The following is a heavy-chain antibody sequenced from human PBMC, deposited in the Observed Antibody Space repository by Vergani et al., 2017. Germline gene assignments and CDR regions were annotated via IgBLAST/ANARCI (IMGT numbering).Heavy chain of an antibody. V-gene: IGHV3-11*04. J-gene: IGHJ4*02. CDR3: GRVQSVCGQYGGLDF. D-gene: IGHD3-16*01. Sequence: VQLVESGGGLLKPGGSLRLSCAVSGSIFSDYYMSWILQAPGKGLEWISYIGHSGSPIFYADSVKGRFTISRDNTKNSLYLQMNGLRVEDTAMYFCGRVQSVCGQYGGLDFWGLGTLVTVSS. CDR2: IGHSGSPI. CDR1: GSIFSDYY.